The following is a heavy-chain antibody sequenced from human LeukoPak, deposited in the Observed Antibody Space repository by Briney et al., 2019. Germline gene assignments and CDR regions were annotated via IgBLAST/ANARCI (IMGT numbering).Heavy chain of an antibody. CDR1: GFSLSRYA. J-gene: IGHJ4*02. Sequence: PGGSLRLSCAVSGFSLSRYAMSWVREAPGKGLEGVSAISDSGGSTYYADSVKGRFTISRDNSRSTLYLQMNTLRAEDTAVYYCAKCRGSSWSDYFDYWGQGTLVTVSS. CDR3: AKCRGSSWSDYFDY. CDR2: ISDSGGST. D-gene: IGHD6-13*01. V-gene: IGHV3-23*01.